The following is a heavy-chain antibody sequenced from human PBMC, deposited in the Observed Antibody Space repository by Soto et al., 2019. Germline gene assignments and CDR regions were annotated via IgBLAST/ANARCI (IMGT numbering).Heavy chain of an antibody. V-gene: IGHV1-3*01. Sequence: QVQLVQSGAEVKKPGASVKVSCKASGYTFTSYAMHWVRQAPGQRLEWMGWINAGNGNTKYSQKFQGRDTITRDTSASTAYMELSSLRSEDTAVYYCARDADYGDSQYDYWGQGTLVTVSS. CDR3: ARDADYGDSQYDY. CDR1: GYTFTSYA. J-gene: IGHJ4*02. D-gene: IGHD4-17*01. CDR2: INAGNGNT.